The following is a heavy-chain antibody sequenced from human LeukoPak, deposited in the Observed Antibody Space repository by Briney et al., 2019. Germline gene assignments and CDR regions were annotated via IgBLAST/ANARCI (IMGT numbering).Heavy chain of an antibody. CDR2: INPNSGGT. D-gene: IGHD1-26*01. V-gene: IGHV1-2*02. CDR1: GYTFTGYY. J-gene: IGHJ4*02. CDR3: ARESATPQWELEEIYYDY. Sequence: EASVKVSCKASGYTFTGYYMHWVRQAPGQGLEWMGWINPNSGGTNYAQKFQGRVTMTRDTSISTAYMELSRLRSDDTAVYYCARESATPQWELEEIYYDYWGQGTLVTVSS.